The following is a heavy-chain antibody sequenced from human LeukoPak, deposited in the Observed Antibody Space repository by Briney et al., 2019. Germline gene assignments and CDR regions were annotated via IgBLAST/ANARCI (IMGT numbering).Heavy chain of an antibody. CDR2: IYPGDSDT. CDR3: ARFTSTYYYYMDV. V-gene: IGHV5-51*01. CDR1: GYSFTSYW. J-gene: IGHJ6*03. D-gene: IGHD2-2*01. Sequence: GESLKISRKGSGYSFTSYWIGWVRQIPGKGPEWMGIIYPGDSDTRYSPSFQGQVTISADKSISTAYLQWSSLKASDTAMYYCARFTSTYYYYMDVWGKGTTVTVSS.